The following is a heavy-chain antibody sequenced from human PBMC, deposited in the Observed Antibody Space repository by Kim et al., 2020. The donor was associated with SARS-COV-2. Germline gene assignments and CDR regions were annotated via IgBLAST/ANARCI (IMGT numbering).Heavy chain of an antibody. J-gene: IGHJ3*02. CDR2: IYYSGST. CDR3: ARRDSYGVHDAFDI. V-gene: IGHV4-39*01. D-gene: IGHD5-18*01. CDR1: GGSISSSSYY. Sequence: SETLSLTCTVSGGSISSSSYYWGWIRQPPGKGLEWIGSIYYSGSTYYNPSLKSRVTISVDTSKNQFSLKLSSVTAADTAVYYCARRDSYGVHDAFDIWGQGTMVTVSS.